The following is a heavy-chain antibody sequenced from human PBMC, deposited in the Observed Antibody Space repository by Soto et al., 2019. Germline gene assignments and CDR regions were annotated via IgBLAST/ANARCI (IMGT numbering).Heavy chain of an antibody. D-gene: IGHD3-16*02. CDR1: GYTFTSYG. CDR2: ISAYNGNT. V-gene: IGHV1-18*01. J-gene: IGHJ4*02. CDR3: ARVWADYVWGSSRPAGY. Sequence: QVQLVQSGAEVKKPGASVKVSCKASGYTFTSYGISWVRQAPGQGLEWMGWISAYNGNTNYAQKLQGRVTMTTDTSXRXXYRELRGLRADDTAVYYCARVWADYVWGSSRPAGYWGQGTLVTVSS.